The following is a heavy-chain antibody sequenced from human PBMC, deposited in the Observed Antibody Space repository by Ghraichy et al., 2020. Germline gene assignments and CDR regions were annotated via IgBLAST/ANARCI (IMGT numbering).Heavy chain of an antibody. V-gene: IGHV3-23*01. J-gene: IGHJ5*01. CDR3: AKYCGSNGCKTRWLDS. CDR1: GFTFATYH. Sequence: GGSLRLSCVASGFTFATYHMSWVRQAPGKGLEWVSVISGSGGNTYYADSVKGRFTISRDNSKNTLYVQMNSLRAEDTAVYYCAKYCGSNGCKTRWLDSWGQGTLVTVSS. D-gene: IGHD2-2*01. CDR2: ISGSGGNT.